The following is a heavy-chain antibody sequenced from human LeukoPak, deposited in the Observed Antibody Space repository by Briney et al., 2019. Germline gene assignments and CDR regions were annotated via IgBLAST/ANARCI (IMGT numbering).Heavy chain of an antibody. CDR2: IYTTGST. CDR1: GGPISSYY. V-gene: IGHV4-4*09. J-gene: IGHJ2*01. CDR3: ARRGTIFGPESL. D-gene: IGHD3-3*01. Sequence: PSETLSLTCTVSGGPISSYYWSWIRQPPRKGLEWIGYIYTTGSTDYNPSLKSRVTISVDTSKNQLSLNLSSVSAADTAVYYCARRGTIFGPESLWGRGTLVTVSS.